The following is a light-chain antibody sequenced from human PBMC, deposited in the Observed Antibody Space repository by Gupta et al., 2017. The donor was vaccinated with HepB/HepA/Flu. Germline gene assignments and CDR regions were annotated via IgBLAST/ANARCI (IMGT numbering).Light chain of an antibody. Sequence: SYALTPPLSVSVALGQTARIPCGGNNIGSKNGHWYQQRPGQAPVLVIYRDNNRPSGIPARFSGSNSGSTATLTISRAQVGDEADYYCQVWDDIYVVFGGGTRLTVL. V-gene: IGLV3-9*01. CDR2: RDN. CDR1: NIGSKN. J-gene: IGLJ2*01. CDR3: QVWDDIYVV.